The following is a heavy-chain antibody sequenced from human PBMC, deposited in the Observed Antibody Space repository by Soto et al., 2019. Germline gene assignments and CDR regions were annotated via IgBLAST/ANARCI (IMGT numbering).Heavy chain of an antibody. D-gene: IGHD6-13*01. CDR1: GFTVSSNY. V-gene: IGHV3-53*01. CDR2: IYSGGST. CDR3: ERSTQKLGEREFDY. Sequence: PGGSLRLSCAASGFTVSSNYMSWVRQAPGKGLEWVSVIYSGGSTYYADSVKGRFTISRDNSKNTLYLQMNSLRAEDTAVYYCERSTQKLGEREFDYSDQGTLVTVSS. J-gene: IGHJ4*02.